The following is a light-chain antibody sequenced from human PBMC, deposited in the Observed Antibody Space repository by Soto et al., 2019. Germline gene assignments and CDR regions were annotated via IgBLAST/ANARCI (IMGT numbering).Light chain of an antibody. CDR3: QHYYILPPFT. J-gene: IGKJ3*01. CDR1: QHISKY. CDR2: DAA. V-gene: IGKV1-33*01. Sequence: DIQMTQSPSSLSASVGDRVTITCQASQHISKYLNWYQQKPGKAPKLLIYDAANLETGVPARFSGRGAGTDFTFTISSLRPEDVGTYYCQHYYILPPFTFGPGTKVDIK.